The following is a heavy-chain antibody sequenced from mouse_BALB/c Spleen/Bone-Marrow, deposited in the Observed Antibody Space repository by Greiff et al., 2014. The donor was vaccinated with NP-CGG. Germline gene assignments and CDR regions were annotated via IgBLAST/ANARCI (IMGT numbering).Heavy chain of an antibody. Sequence: VQLVESGPGLVAPSQSLSITCTVSGFSLTSYGVHWVRQPPGKGLEWLGVIWAGGSTDYNSALMSRLSISKDNSKSQVFLKMNSLQTDDTAMYYCARDSGYDWYFDVWGAGTTVTVSS. V-gene: IGHV2-9*02. CDR3: ARDSGYDWYFDV. CDR2: IWAGGST. CDR1: GFSLTSYG. D-gene: IGHD2-2*01. J-gene: IGHJ1*01.